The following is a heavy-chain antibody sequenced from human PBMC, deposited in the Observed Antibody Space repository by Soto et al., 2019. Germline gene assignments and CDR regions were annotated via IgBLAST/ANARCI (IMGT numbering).Heavy chain of an antibody. CDR1: GGSISSGGYS. V-gene: IGHV4-30-2*01. J-gene: IGHJ5*02. D-gene: IGHD2-15*01. Sequence: QLQLQESGSGLVKPSQTLSLTCAVSGGSISSGGYSWSWIRQPPGKGLEWIGYIYHSGSTYYNPSLKSRVTISVDRSKNQFSLKLSSVTAADTAVYYCARAKGVGGSNVGWFDPWGQGTLVTVSS. CDR2: IYHSGST. CDR3: ARAKGVGGSNVGWFDP.